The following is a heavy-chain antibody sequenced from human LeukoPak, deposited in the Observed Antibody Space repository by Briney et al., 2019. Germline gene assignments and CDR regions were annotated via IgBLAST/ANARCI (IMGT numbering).Heavy chain of an antibody. Sequence: SVKVSCKASGGTFSSYAISWVRQAPGQGLEWMGRIITILGIANYAQKFQGRVTITADKSTSTAYMELSSLRSEDTAVYYCARDLPYYYDSSGYYYGMDVWGQGTTVTVSS. CDR3: ARDLPYYYDSSGYYYGMDV. J-gene: IGHJ6*02. CDR2: IITILGIA. D-gene: IGHD3-22*01. V-gene: IGHV1-69*04. CDR1: GGTFSSYA.